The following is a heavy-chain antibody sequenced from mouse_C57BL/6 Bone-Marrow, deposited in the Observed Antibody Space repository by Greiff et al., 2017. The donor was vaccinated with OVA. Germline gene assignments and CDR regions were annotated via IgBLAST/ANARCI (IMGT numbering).Heavy chain of an antibody. CDR2: IDPSDSYT. D-gene: IGHD2-3*01. Sequence: QVQLQQPGAELVRPGTSVKLSCKASGYTFTSYWMHWVKQRPGQGLEWIGVIDPSDSYTNYNQKFKGKATLTVDTSSRTAYMQLSSLTSEDSAVYYCARSPDGYSDYWGQGTTLTVSS. V-gene: IGHV1-59*01. J-gene: IGHJ2*01. CDR3: ARSPDGYSDY. CDR1: GYTFTSYW.